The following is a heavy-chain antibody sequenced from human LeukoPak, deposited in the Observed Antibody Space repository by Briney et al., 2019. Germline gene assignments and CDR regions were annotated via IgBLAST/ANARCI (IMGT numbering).Heavy chain of an antibody. CDR2: IYWDDDK. CDR1: GFSLSTSGVG. J-gene: IGHJ4*02. CDR3: AHRKSSTWPTFFDY. D-gene: IGHD6-13*01. Sequence: SGPTLVKPTQTLTLTCTFSGFSLSTSGVGVGWIRQPPGEALEWLAVIYWDDDKTYSPSLKSRLTIIEDTSKNQVVLAMTDMDPVDTATYYCAHRKSSTWPTFFDYWGQGILVTVSS. V-gene: IGHV2-5*02.